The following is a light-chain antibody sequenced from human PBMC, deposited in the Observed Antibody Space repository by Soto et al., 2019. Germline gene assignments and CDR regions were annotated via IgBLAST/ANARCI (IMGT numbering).Light chain of an antibody. J-gene: IGKJ2*01. CDR2: GAS. CDR1: QSVSSN. CDR3: QQSYSTPYT. Sequence: EIVMTQSPATLSVSPGERATLSCRASQSVSSNLAWYQQKPGQAPRLLIYGASTRATGIPARFSGSGSGTEFTLTISSLQPEDFATFYCQQSYSTPYTFGQGTKVDIK. V-gene: IGKV3-15*01.